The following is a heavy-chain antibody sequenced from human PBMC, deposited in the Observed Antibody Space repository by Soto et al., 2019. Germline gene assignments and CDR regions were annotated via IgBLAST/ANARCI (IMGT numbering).Heavy chain of an antibody. CDR3: ARDQRIFRYYYYGMDV. J-gene: IGHJ6*02. D-gene: IGHD2-15*01. CDR1: VFTFSSYA. V-gene: IGHV3-30-3*01. CDR2: ISYDGSNK. Sequence: WWSLRLSCSASVFTFSSYAMHWFRQAPGKGLEWVAVISYDGSNKYYADSVKGRFTISRDNSKNTLYLQMNSLRAEDTAVYYCARDQRIFRYYYYGMDVWGQGTTVTVSS.